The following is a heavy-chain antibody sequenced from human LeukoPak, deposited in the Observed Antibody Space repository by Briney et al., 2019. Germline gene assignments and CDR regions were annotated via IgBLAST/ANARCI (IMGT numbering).Heavy chain of an antibody. CDR2: ISPHNGQT. CDR3: AKTREHDLDDL. CDR1: GYMFTFYG. Sequence: ASVKVSCEASGYMFTFYGITWVRQAPGQGLEWVGWISPHNGQTLYAPEVQDRVIMTTDASTATAYMELRSLRSDDTAVYYCAKTREHDLDDLWGQGTLVTVSS. V-gene: IGHV1-18*01. J-gene: IGHJ5*02. D-gene: IGHD1-26*01.